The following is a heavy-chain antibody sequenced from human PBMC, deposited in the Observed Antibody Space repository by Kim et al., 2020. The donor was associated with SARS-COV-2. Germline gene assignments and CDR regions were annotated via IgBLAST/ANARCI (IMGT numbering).Heavy chain of an antibody. CDR2: IWYDGSNK. CDR3: AKSPRVFSGEIKYFQH. J-gene: IGHJ1*01. Sequence: GGSLRLSCAASGFTFSSYGMHWVRQAPGKGLEWVAVIWYDGSNKYYADSVKGRFTISRDNSKNTLYLQMNSLRAEDTAVYYCAKSPRVFSGEIKYFQHWGQGTLVTVSS. CDR1: GFTFSSYG. D-gene: IGHD3-9*01. V-gene: IGHV3-33*06.